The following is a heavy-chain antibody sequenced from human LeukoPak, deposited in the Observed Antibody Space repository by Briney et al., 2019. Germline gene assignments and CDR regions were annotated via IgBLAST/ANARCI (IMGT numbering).Heavy chain of an antibody. D-gene: IGHD3-22*01. J-gene: IGHJ4*02. CDR1: GFTFSNYW. Sequence: PGGSLRLSCAASGFTFSNYWMHWVRQAPGKGLVWVSGISYDGSDTYYADSVKGRFTISRDNAKNTLYLQMNSLRAEDTAVYYCARDLYHGSYAWGQRTLVTVSS. CDR2: ISYDGSDT. V-gene: IGHV3-74*01. CDR3: ARDLYHGSYA.